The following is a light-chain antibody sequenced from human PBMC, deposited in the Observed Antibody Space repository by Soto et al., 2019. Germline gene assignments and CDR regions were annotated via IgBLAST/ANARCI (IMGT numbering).Light chain of an antibody. V-gene: IGLV2-14*01. CDR1: SSDVGGYNY. CDR3: SSYTSSTFYV. J-gene: IGLJ1*01. Sequence: QSALTQPASVSGSPGQSITISCTGTSSDVGGYNYVSWYQQHPGKGPKLMIYEVSNRPSGVSNRSSGSKSGNTASLTISGLQAEDEADYYCSSYTSSTFYVFGTGTKVTVL. CDR2: EVS.